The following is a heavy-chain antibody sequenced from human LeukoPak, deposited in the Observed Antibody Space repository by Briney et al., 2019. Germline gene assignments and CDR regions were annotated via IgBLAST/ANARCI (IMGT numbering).Heavy chain of an antibody. Sequence: GGSLRLSCAASGFAFNTYTMNWVRQAPGKGLEWVSSIRSTGTSVYYADSVKGRFTISRDNAKNSLYLQMNSLRAEDTAVYYCARVAGYCNSISNCHSDYWGQGTLVPVSS. CDR3: ARVAGYCNSISNCHSDY. D-gene: IGHD2-2*01. J-gene: IGHJ4*02. CDR2: IRSTGTSV. CDR1: GFAFNTYT. V-gene: IGHV3-21*01.